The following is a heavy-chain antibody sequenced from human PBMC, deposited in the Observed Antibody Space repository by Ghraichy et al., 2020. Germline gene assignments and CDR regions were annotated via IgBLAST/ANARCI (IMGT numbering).Heavy chain of an antibody. CDR3: SRQTVSCHDY. CDR2: IRNRRDNFAT. Sequence: GGSLRLSCAASGFSFGDSHMHWVRQAPGKGLEWVGHIRNRRDNFATAYGAAVRGRFTISRDNAMSTTYLQMNRLKTEDTAVYYCSRQTVSCHDYWGQGIQVTVSS. CDR1: GFSFGDSH. V-gene: IGHV3-73*01. D-gene: IGHD2-2*01. J-gene: IGHJ4*02.